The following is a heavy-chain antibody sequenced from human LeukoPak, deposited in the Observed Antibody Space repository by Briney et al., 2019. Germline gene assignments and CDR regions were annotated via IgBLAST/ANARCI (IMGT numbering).Heavy chain of an antibody. CDR2: IYYSGST. CDR1: GGSISSYY. CDR3: ARHSSYGHFDY. D-gene: IGHD2-2*01. J-gene: IGHJ4*02. Sequence: SGTLSLTCTVSGGSISSYYWSWIRQPPGKELEWIGYIYYSGSTNYNPSLQSRVAISVDTSKNQFSLKLSSVTAADTAVYYCARHSSYGHFDYWGQGTLVTVSS. V-gene: IGHV4-59*08.